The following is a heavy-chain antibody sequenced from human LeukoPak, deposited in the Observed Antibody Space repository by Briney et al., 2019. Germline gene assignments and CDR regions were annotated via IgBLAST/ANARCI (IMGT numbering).Heavy chain of an antibody. J-gene: IGHJ6*03. CDR3: ARLSAYYYGSFFYYYMDV. CDR1: GFSFSSYW. V-gene: IGHV3-7*01. D-gene: IGHD3-10*01. Sequence: GGSLRLSCEGSGFSFSSYWMTWVRQSPGKGPEWVANIKQDESERDTVDSVKCRFTISRDNAKNSVYLHMNSLRAEDTALYYCARLSAYYYGSFFYYYMDVWGKGTTVTVSS. CDR2: IKQDESER.